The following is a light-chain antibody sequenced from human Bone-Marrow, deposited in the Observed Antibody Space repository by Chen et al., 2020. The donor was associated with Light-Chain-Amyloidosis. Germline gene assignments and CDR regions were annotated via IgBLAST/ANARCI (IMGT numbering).Light chain of an antibody. V-gene: IGLV4-69*01. CDR1: SEHTVYS. CDR3: QNWGAGIQV. CDR2: LNSDGSH. Sequence: QLVVTQSPSASASLGASVKLTCTLSSEHTVYSIAWHQQQPGKGPRFLMKLNSDGSHIQGDGIPDSFSGSSFGAERYLTISSLQSEDEADYYCQNWGAGIQVFGGGTKLTVL. J-gene: IGLJ3*02.